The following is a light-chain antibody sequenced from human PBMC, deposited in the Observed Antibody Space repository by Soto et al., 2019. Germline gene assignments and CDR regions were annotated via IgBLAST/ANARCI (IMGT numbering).Light chain of an antibody. J-gene: IGKJ5*01. Sequence: DIQLTQSPSFLSASGGDRVTITCRASQGISSYLAWYQQKPGKAPKLLIYAAFTLQSGAPSRFSGSGSGTEFTLATGSLQPEDFATYYCQQLNSYPITFGQGTRLEI. CDR1: QGISSY. V-gene: IGKV1-9*01. CDR3: QQLNSYPIT. CDR2: AAF.